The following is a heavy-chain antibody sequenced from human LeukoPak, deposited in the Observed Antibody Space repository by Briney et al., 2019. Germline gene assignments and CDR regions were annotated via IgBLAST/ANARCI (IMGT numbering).Heavy chain of an antibody. CDR2: MNPNNGNR. D-gene: IGHD3-10*01. Sequence: GASVTVSFKASGYTWTSYDINWVRQATAQGLGWMGWMNPNNGNRSYSHKFQGRGTITRNATISTAYMEQISLRANGRPVYYCSWDMVQGVNPLDYWGQGTLVTVPS. CDR3: SWDMVQGVNPLDY. J-gene: IGHJ4*02. CDR1: GYTWTSYD. V-gene: IGHV1-8*02.